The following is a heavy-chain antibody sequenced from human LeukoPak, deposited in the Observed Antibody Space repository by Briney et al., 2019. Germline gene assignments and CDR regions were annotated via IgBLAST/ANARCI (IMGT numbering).Heavy chain of an antibody. J-gene: IGHJ3*02. CDR1: GFTFDDYA. V-gene: IGHV3-9*01. Sequence: GGSLRLSCAASGFTFDDYAMHWVRQAPGKGLEWVSGISWNSGSIGYADSVKGRFTISRDNAKNSLYLQMNSLRAEDTALYYCANLGEGSSDAFDIWGQGTMVTVSS. CDR3: ANLGEGSSDAFDI. D-gene: IGHD3-16*01. CDR2: ISWNSGSI.